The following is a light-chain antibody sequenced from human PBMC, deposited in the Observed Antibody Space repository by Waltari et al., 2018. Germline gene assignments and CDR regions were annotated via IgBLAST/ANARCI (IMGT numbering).Light chain of an antibody. J-gene: IGLJ1*01. CDR2: DVT. Sequence: QSALTQPASVSGSPGQSITISCTGTFSDVGRYDYVSWYQQHPGKAPKLLIHDVTDRPAGVADLFSGYKSSNTASLPISGLQADDEADYYCTTYTSSPTTPYVFGTGTQVTV. CDR1: FSDVGRYDY. CDR3: TTYTSSPTTPYV. V-gene: IGLV2-14*03.